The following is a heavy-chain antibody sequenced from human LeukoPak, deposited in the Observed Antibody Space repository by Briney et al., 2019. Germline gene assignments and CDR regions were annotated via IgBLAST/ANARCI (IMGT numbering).Heavy chain of an antibody. CDR2: IYPGGSDT. CDR1: GYSFINYW. Sequence: GESLKISCKGSGYSFINYWIAWVRQMPGKGLEWMGIIYPGGSDTRYSPSFQGQVTISADKSISTAYLQWSSLKASDTAMYYCARQDSSGWYYGYYYYGMDVWGQGTTVTVSS. V-gene: IGHV5-51*01. D-gene: IGHD6-19*01. J-gene: IGHJ6*02. CDR3: ARQDSSGWYYGYYYYGMDV.